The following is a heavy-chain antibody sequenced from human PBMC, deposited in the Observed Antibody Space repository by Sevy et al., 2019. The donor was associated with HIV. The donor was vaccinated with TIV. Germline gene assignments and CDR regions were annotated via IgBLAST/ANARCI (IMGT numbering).Heavy chain of an antibody. D-gene: IGHD3-3*01. CDR2: IYSSGTA. CDR1: GGSINNYW. Sequence: SDTLSLTCTVSGGSINNYWWGWIRQPAGKGLEWIGRIYSSGTADYNPSLKSRVTMSVDTARNQFSLKMSSVTAAETAVYFCARDDQDSWSGYYKVQYQYIMDVWGQGTTVTVSS. V-gene: IGHV4-4*07. CDR3: ARDDQDSWSGYYKVQYQYIMDV. J-gene: IGHJ6*02.